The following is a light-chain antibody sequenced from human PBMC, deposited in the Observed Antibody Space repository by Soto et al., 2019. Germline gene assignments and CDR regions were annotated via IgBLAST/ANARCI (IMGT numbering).Light chain of an antibody. J-gene: IGKJ2*01. CDR1: QSVSSN. CDR3: QQYNSWPPYT. CDR2: GAS. Sequence: EIVMTQSPATLSVSPGERATLSCRASQSVSSNLAWYQQKPGQAPRLLIYGASTRATGIPARFSGSGSGTEFTLTISGLLSEDFAVYYCQQYNSWPPYTFGQGTKLEI. V-gene: IGKV3-15*01.